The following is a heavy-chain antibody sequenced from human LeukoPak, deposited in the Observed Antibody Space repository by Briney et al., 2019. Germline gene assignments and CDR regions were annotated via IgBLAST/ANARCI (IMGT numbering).Heavy chain of an antibody. CDR2: ISGSGGRT. CDR3: AKDYNPTYYYDSSGYTPTDY. V-gene: IGHV3-23*01. CDR1: GFTFSSYA. J-gene: IGHJ4*02. D-gene: IGHD3-22*01. Sequence: GGSLRLSCAASGFTFSSYAMSWVRQAPGKGLEWVSAISGSGGRTYYADSVKGRFTISRDNSKNTLYLQMNSLRAEDTAVYYCAKDYNPTYYYDSSGYTPTDYWGQGTLVTVSS.